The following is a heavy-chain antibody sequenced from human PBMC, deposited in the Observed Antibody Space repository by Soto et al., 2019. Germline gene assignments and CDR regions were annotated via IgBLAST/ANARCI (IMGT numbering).Heavy chain of an antibody. CDR2: MNPNSGNT. V-gene: IGHV1-8*01. CDR1: GYTFTSYD. CDR3: ARGRRSGYYTRHYYYGMDV. D-gene: IGHD3-3*01. Sequence: GASVKVSCKASGYTFTSYDINWVRQATGQGLEWMGWMNPNSGNTGYAQKFQGRVTMTRNTSISTAYMERSSLRSEDTSVYYCARGRRSGYYTRHYYYGMDVWGQGTTVTVSS. J-gene: IGHJ6*02.